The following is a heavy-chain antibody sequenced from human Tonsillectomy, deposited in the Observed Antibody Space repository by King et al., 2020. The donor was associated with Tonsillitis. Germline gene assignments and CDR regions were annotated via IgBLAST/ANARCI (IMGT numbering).Heavy chain of an antibody. CDR3: ARDHRPVAGLSYYYGMDV. CDR2: IIPIFGTA. J-gene: IGHJ6*02. D-gene: IGHD6-19*01. V-gene: IGHV1-69*12. CDR1: GGTFSSYA. Sequence: QLVQSGAEVKNPGSSVKVSCKASGGTFSSYAISWVRQAPGQGLEWMGGIIPIFGTANYAQKFQGRVTITADESTSTAYMELSSLRSEDTAVYYCARDHRPVAGLSYYYGMDVWGQGTTVTVSS.